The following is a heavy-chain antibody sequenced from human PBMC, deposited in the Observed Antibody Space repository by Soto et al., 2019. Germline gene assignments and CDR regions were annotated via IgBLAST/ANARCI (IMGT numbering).Heavy chain of an antibody. D-gene: IGHD5-12*01. Sequence: QVQLQESGPGQVKPSETLSLTCTVSGGSVSSGSHYWRWMRQPPGKGLEWIGYIYYSGSTNYNPSLKSRVTISVDTSKNQFSLKLSSVTAADTAVYYCARDREMATITGSYYFDYWGQGTLVTVSS. CDR1: GGSVSSGSHY. CDR3: ARDREMATITGSYYFDY. V-gene: IGHV4-61*01. J-gene: IGHJ4*02. CDR2: IYYSGST.